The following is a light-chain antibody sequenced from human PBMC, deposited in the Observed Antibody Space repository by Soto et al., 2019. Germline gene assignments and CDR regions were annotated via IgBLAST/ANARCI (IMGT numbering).Light chain of an antibody. V-gene: IGKV3-11*01. CDR1: QGVSRY. CDR3: QQRSNWIT. CDR2: DAS. J-gene: IGKJ5*01. Sequence: EIVLTQSPSTLSLSPGERATLSCRASQGVSRYLAWYQQKPGQAPRLLIYDASSRAAGIPGRFSGSGSGTDFTLIISSLEPEDFAVYYCQQRSNWITFGQGTRLEI.